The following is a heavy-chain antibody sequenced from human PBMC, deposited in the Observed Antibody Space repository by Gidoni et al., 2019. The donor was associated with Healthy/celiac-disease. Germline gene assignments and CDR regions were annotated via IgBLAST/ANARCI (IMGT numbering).Heavy chain of an antibody. CDR3: ARAYRSGWPHFDY. J-gene: IGHJ4*02. CDR1: GGSVSSYY. Sequence: QVQLQQSGAGLVKPSVTLSLTCIASGGSVSSYYWSWIRQPAGEGLEWIGRIDPSGSTNYNPPPRSRVTMSIDTSKNQLSLKLSSVTAADAPVDYCARAYRSGWPHFDYSGQGTLVTVSS. V-gene: IGHV4-4*07. D-gene: IGHD6-19*01. CDR2: IDPSGST.